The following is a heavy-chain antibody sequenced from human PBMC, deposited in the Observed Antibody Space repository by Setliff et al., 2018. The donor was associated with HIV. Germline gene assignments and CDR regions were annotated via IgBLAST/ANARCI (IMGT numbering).Heavy chain of an antibody. Sequence: SETLCLTCTVSGGTISESHGRCIRQPPGKGLEWIGYIYYSRTSSYENFFHTGTTKYNPSLESRVTISQDTSKNQFSLSLSSVTAAETAVYYCATSSAGEVCRGYWPQGRLVTVSS. J-gene: IGHJ4*02. V-gene: IGHV4-59*01. CDR2: IYYSRTSSYENFFHTGTT. CDR1: GGTISESH. CDR3: ATSSAGEVCRGY. D-gene: IGHD2-15*01.